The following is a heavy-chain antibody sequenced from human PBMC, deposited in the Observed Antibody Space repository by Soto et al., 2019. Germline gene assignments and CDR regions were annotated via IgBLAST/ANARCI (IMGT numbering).Heavy chain of an antibody. CDR1: GFTFSSYA. D-gene: IGHD5-18*01. CDR3: AKVAQIKLWLAPYYFDY. Sequence: GGSLRLSCAASGFTFSSYAMSWVRQAPGKGLEWVSAISGSGGSTYYADSVKGRFTISRDNSKNTLYLQMNSLRAEDTAVYYCAKVAQIKLWLAPYYFDYWGQGNLVTVSS. CDR2: ISGSGGST. J-gene: IGHJ4*02. V-gene: IGHV3-23*01.